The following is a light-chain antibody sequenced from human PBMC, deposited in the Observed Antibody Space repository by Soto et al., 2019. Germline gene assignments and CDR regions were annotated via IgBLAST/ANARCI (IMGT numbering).Light chain of an antibody. CDR2: GAS. CDR3: QQYGNSHT. CDR1: QSVANNY. V-gene: IGKV3-20*01. Sequence: TVLTQSPGTLSLSPGERATLSCRASQSVANNYLAWYQQKPGQAPRLLIYGASNRATGIPDRFSGSGSGTDLTLTISRLEPEDFAVYYCQQYGNSHTFGPGTKVDIK. J-gene: IGKJ3*01.